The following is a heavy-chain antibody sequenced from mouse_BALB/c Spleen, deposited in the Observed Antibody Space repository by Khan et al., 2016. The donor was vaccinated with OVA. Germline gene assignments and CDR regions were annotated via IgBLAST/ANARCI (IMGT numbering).Heavy chain of an antibody. CDR1: GFSLTNYG. V-gene: IGHV2-6-1*01. CDR3: ARQPYYHYNIMDY. D-gene: IGHD2-10*01. Sequence: VQLQESGPGLVAPSQSLSITCTISGFSLTNYGVHWVRQPPGKGLEWLVVIWSDGSTTYYSALNSRLTISKDNSKSQVFLKMNSLQTDDTAMYFCARQPYYHYNIMDYWGQGTSVTVSA. J-gene: IGHJ4*01. CDR2: IWSDGST.